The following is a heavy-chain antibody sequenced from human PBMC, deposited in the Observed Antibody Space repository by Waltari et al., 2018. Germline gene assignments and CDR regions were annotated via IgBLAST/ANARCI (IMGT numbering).Heavy chain of an antibody. CDR1: GGSISSSSYY. CDR3: ARNDGIVGATTGDFDY. J-gene: IGHJ4*02. V-gene: IGHV4-39*01. D-gene: IGHD1-26*01. CDR2: IYYSGST. Sequence: QLQLQESGPGLVKPSETLSLTCTVSGGSISSSSYYRGWIRQPPGKGLEWIGSIYYSGSTYYNPSLKSRVTISVDTSKNQFSLKLSSVTAADTAVYYCARNDGIVGATTGDFDYWGQGTLVTVSS.